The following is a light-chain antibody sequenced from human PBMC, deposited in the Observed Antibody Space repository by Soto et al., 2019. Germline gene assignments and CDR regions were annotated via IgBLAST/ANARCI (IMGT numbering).Light chain of an antibody. CDR2: LEGSGSY. Sequence: QSVLTQSSSASASLGSSVKLTCTLSSGLSSYIIAWHQQKPGKAPRYLMKLEGSGSYNKGSGVPDRFSGSSSGADRYLTISNLQFEDEADYYCETWDSNTRVFGGGTKLTVL. CDR1: SGLSSYI. CDR3: ETWDSNTRV. V-gene: IGLV4-60*02. J-gene: IGLJ2*01.